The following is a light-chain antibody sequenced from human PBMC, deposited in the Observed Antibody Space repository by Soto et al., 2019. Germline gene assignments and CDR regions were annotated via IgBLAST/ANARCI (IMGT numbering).Light chain of an antibody. CDR1: QDISSY. J-gene: IGKJ3*01. CDR2: AAS. Sequence: DIQLTQSPSFLSASVGDRVTITCRASQDISSYLAWYQQKPGKAPKLLIYAASTLQSGVPSRFSGSGSGTEFTLTVSSLQPEDFATYYCQQFNIHPFTFGPGTEVDIK. CDR3: QQFNIHPFT. V-gene: IGKV1-9*01.